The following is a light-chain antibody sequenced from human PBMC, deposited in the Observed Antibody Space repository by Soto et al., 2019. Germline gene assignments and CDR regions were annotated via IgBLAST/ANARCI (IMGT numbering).Light chain of an antibody. V-gene: IGKV1-27*01. J-gene: IGKJ1*01. CDR2: AAS. CDR3: QKYNSAPRA. CDR1: QAFSNN. Sequence: DIQMTQSPSSLSESEGDRVTITCRASQAFSNNLAWYQQNQGKVPNLLIYAASTLQSGVPSRFSGSGSGTDFTLTISSLQPEDVATYYCQKYNSAPRAFGQGTKVEIK.